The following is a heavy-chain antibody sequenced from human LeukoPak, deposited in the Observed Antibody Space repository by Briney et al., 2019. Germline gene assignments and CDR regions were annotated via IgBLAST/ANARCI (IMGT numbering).Heavy chain of an antibody. Sequence: GGSLRLSCAASGFTFSSYSMSWVRQAPGKGLEWVSYISSSGSTIYYADSVKGRFTISRDNAKNSLYLQMNSLRAEDTAVYYWARVSPSSSSYYFVYWGQGALVTVSS. CDR3: ARVSPSSSSYYFVY. CDR2: ISSSGSTI. V-gene: IGHV3-48*04. D-gene: IGHD6-6*01. J-gene: IGHJ4*02. CDR1: GFTFSSYS.